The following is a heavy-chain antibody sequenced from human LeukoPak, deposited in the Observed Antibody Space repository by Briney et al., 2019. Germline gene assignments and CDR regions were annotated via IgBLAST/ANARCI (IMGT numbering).Heavy chain of an antibody. CDR2: IYTSGST. D-gene: IGHD2-15*01. V-gene: IGHV4-4*07. Sequence: PSETLSLTCSVSGGSITGYSWHWIRQPPGRGLEWIGRIYTSGSTNYNPSLKSRATISVDTSKNQFSLKLSSVTAADTAVYYCARGSQSLGYCSGGSCRAKIFDYWGQGTLVTVSS. CDR1: GGSITGYS. J-gene: IGHJ4*02. CDR3: ARGSQSLGYCSGGSCRAKIFDY.